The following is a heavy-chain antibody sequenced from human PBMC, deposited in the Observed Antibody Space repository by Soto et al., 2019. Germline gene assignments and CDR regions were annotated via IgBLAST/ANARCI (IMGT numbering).Heavy chain of an antibody. J-gene: IGHJ4*02. CDR1: GFTFSSYS. CDR3: AKDLVGNDYVSAVFDY. V-gene: IGHV3-48*02. CDR2: ISSSSSTI. D-gene: IGHD3-16*01. Sequence: GGSLRLSCAASGFTFSSYSMNWVRQAPGKGLEWVSYISSSSSTIYYADSVKGRFTISRDNAKNSLYLQMNSLRDEDTAVYYCAKDLVGNDYVSAVFDYWGQGTLVTVSS.